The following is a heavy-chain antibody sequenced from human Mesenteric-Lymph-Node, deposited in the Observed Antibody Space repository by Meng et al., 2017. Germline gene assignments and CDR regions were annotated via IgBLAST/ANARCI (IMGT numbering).Heavy chain of an antibody. CDR1: GGSISSSSYY. D-gene: IGHD3-22*01. J-gene: IGHJ1*01. CDR2: IYYSGST. V-gene: IGHV4-39*07. CDR3: ALGVTMIVVVIPEYFQH. Sequence: SETLSLTCTVSGGSISSSSYYWGWIRQPPGKGLEWIGSIYYSGSTYYNPSLKSRVTISVDTSKNQFSLKLSSVTAADTAVYYCALGVTMIVVVIPEYFQHWGQGTLVT.